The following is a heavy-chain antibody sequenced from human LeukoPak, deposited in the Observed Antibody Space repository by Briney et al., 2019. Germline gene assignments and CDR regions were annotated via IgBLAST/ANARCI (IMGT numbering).Heavy chain of an antibody. Sequence: GGSLRLSCAVSGITLSNYGMSWVRQAPGKGLEWVAGISDSGGSTKYADSVKGRFTISRDSPKNTLFLQMNSLRADDTAVYFCAKRGVVIRVFLVGFHKEAYYFESWGQGALVTVSS. CDR3: AKRGVVIRVFLVGFHKEAYYFES. CDR2: ISDSGGST. D-gene: IGHD3/OR15-3a*01. CDR1: GITLSNYG. J-gene: IGHJ4*02. V-gene: IGHV3-23*01.